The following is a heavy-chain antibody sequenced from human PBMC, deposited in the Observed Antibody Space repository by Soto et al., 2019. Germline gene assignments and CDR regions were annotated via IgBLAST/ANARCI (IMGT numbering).Heavy chain of an antibody. D-gene: IGHD6-19*01. V-gene: IGHV3-21*01. J-gene: IGHJ4*02. CDR3: ARDTSIAVAATVY. CDR2: ISSSSSYI. Sequence: EVQLVESGGGLVKPGGSLRLSCAASGFTFSNYNMNWVRQAPGKGLEWVSSISSSSSYIYYADSMKGRFTISRDNAENSLYPQMNSLRAEDTAVYYCARDTSIAVAATVYWGQGTLVTVSS. CDR1: GFTFSNYN.